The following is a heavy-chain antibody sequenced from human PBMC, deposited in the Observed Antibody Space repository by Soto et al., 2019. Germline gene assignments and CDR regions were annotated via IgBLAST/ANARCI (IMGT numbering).Heavy chain of an antibody. CDR1: GYSFIDYW. CDR2: IYPGDSDT. D-gene: IGHD6-13*01. CDR3: ARTSAAGKYYCGMDV. J-gene: IGHJ6*02. V-gene: IGHV5-51*01. Sequence: GESLKISCKGSGYSFIDYWIGWVRQVPGKGLEWMGIIYPGDSDTRYSPSFQGQVTISADKSISTAYLQWSSLKASDTAMYYCARTSAAGKYYCGMDVWGQGTTVTVSS.